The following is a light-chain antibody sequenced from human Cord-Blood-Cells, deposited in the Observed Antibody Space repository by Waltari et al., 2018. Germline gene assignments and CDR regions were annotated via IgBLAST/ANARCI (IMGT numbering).Light chain of an antibody. CDR2: KAS. CDR3: QQYNSYIFT. CDR1: QSISSW. V-gene: IGKV1-5*03. Sequence: DIQMTQSASTLSASVGDRVTITCRASQSISSWLAWYQQKPGKAPKLLIYKASSLESGVPSRFSGSGSGTEFTLTISSLQPDDFATYYCQQYNSYIFTFDPGTKVDIK. J-gene: IGKJ3*01.